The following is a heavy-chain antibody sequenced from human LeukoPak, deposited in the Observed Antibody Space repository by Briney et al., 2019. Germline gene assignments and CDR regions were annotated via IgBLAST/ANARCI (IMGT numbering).Heavy chain of an antibody. CDR2: IFSGGST. J-gene: IGHJ3*02. CDR3: ARDSGRRGKPGAFDI. D-gene: IGHD2-15*01. V-gene: IGHV3-66*01. Sequence: GGSLRLSCAASGLTLSSNYMTWVRQAPGKGLERVSVIFSGGSTYYADSVKGRFTISRDNSKNTLYLQMSSLRAEDTAVYYCARDSGRRGKPGAFDIWGQGTMVTVSS. CDR1: GLTLSSNY.